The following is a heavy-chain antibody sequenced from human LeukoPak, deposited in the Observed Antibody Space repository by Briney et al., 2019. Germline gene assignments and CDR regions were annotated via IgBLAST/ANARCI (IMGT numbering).Heavy chain of an antibody. CDR2: ISSSGSTI. V-gene: IGHV3-48*03. Sequence: PGGSLRLSCAASGFTFSSYEMNWVRQAPGKGLEWVSYISSSGSTIYYADSVKGRFTISRDNSKNTMYLQMNSLRAEDTAVYYCAKRPYSSGYYHFDYWGQGTLVTVSS. CDR3: AKRPYSSGYYHFDY. CDR1: GFTFSSYE. D-gene: IGHD3-22*01. J-gene: IGHJ4*02.